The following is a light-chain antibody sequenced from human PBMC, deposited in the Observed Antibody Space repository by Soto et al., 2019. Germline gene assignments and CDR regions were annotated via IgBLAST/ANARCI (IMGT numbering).Light chain of an antibody. V-gene: IGKV1-9*01. J-gene: IGKJ5*01. CDR2: AAS. CDR1: QGISSY. CDR3: QQLNSYPIT. Sequence: IQLTQSPSSLSASVGDRVTITCRASQGISSYLAWYQQKPWKAPKLLIYAASTLQSGVPSRFSGSGSGTDFTLTISSLKPEDFATYYCQQLNSYPITFGQGTRLEIK.